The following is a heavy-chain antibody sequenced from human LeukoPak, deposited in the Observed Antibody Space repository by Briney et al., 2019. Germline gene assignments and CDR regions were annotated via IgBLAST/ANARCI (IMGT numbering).Heavy chain of an antibody. V-gene: IGHV4-59*01. J-gene: IGHJ4*02. Sequence: KPSETLSLTCTVSGGSISNYYWSCIRQPPGNGLEWIGYISYSGSTSYNPSLQSRVTISVDTSKNEFSLKLSSVSAADTAVYYCARDTAYTDYWGQGALVTVSS. CDR1: GGSISNYY. D-gene: IGHD4-11*01. CDR2: ISYSGST. CDR3: ARDTAYTDY.